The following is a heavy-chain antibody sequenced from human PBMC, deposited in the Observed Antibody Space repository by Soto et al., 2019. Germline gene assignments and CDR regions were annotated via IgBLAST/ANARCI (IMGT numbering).Heavy chain of an antibody. CDR3: ARSGLPYNWNDEPNGFDY. CDR2: IYPGDSDT. CDR1: GYSFTSYW. D-gene: IGHD1-1*01. V-gene: IGHV5-51*01. J-gene: IGHJ4*02. Sequence: GESPKISCKGSGYSFTSYWIGWVRQMPGKGLEWMGIIYPGDSDTRYSPSFQGQVTISADKSISTAYLQWSSLKASDTAMYYCARSGLPYNWNDEPNGFDYWGQGTLVTVSS.